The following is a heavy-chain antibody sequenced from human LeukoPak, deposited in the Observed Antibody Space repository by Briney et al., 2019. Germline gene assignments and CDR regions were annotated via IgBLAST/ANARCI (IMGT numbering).Heavy chain of an antibody. CDR1: VFSLNVYW. CDR3: ARGARRVGEDSSSYRPSDF. CDR2: IKRDGSEK. Sequence: GGSLSLSCAPSVFSLNVYWMSWVRQDPGGGREWLAGIKRDGSEKKYVASVKSRFTISRDNAKSSLYLQVNSLTADDTAVYYCARGARRVGEDSSSYRPSDFWGQGTLVTVSS. V-gene: IGHV3-7*02. D-gene: IGHD6-6*01. J-gene: IGHJ4*02.